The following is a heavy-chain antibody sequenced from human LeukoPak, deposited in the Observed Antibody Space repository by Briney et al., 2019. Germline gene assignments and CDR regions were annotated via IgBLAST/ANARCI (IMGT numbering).Heavy chain of an antibody. D-gene: IGHD6-13*01. V-gene: IGHV3-48*04. CDR2: ISSSGSTI. Sequence: GGSLRLSCAASGFTFSSYAMSWVRQAPGKGLEWVSYISSSGSTIYYADSVKGRFTISRDNAKNSLYLQMNSLRAEDTAVYYCARDGGSSSWYGYYYYMDVWGKGTTVTVSS. CDR3: ARDGGSSSWYGYYYYMDV. CDR1: GFTFSSYA. J-gene: IGHJ6*03.